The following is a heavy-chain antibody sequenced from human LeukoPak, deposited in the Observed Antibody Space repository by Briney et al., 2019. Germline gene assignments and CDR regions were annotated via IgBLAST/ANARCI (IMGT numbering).Heavy chain of an antibody. CDR1: GGTFSSYA. CDR2: XIPIFGTA. CDR3: ARGGPPNPKNYCYYYGMDV. D-gene: IGHD3-10*01. Sequence: SGGTFSSYAISWVRQAPGQGLEWMGGXIPIFGTANYAQKFQGRVTITADESTSTAYMELSSLRSEDTAVYYCARGGPPNPKNYCYYYGMDVWGKGTTVTVSS. J-gene: IGHJ6*04. V-gene: IGHV1-69*01.